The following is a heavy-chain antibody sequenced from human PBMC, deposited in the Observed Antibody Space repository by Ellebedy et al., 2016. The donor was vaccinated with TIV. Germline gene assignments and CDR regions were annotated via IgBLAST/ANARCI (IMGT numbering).Heavy chain of an antibody. D-gene: IGHD1-26*01. CDR3: ARWVGHFDF. CDR2: INHSGST. J-gene: IGHJ4*02. Sequence: MPSETLSLTCAVHGGSLSSDYWSWIRQSPEKGLEWIGEINHSGSTSYNPSLKSRVSISVDTPKKQFSLKLSSVTAADTAVYYCARWVGHFDFWGQGAQVTVSS. V-gene: IGHV4-34*01. CDR1: GGSLSSDY.